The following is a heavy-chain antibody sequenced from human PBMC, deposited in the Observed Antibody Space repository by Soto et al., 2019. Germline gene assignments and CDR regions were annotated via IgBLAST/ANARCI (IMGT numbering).Heavy chain of an antibody. CDR2: ISGSGGST. J-gene: IGHJ6*02. V-gene: IGHV3-23*01. Sequence: GGSLRLSCAASGFTFSSYAMSWVRQAPGKGLEWVSAISGSGGSTYYADSVKGRFTISRDNSKNTLYLQMNSLRAEDTAVYYCAKDSPVGGFQAVVAATTTYYYYYGMDVWGQGTTVTVSS. D-gene: IGHD2-15*01. CDR3: AKDSPVGGFQAVVAATTTYYYYYGMDV. CDR1: GFTFSSYA.